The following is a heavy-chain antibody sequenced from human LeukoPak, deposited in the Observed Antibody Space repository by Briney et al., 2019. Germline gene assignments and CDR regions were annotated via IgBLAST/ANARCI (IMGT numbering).Heavy chain of an antibody. D-gene: IGHD2-2*01. CDR1: GGTFSSYT. Sequence: ASVKASCKASGGTFSSYTISWVRQAPGQGLEWMGRIIPILGIANYAQKFQGRVTITADKSTSTAYMELSSLRSEDTAVYYCARDGQQYPYYYYYGMDVWGQGTTVTVSS. CDR2: IIPILGIA. V-gene: IGHV1-69*04. CDR3: ARDGQQYPYYYYYGMDV. J-gene: IGHJ6*02.